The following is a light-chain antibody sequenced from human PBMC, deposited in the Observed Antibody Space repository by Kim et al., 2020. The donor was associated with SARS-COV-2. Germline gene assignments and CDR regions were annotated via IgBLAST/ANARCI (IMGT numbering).Light chain of an antibody. Sequence: QSALTQPPSASGSPGQSVTISCTGTSSDVGGYNYVSWYQQHPGKAPKLMVYEVSQRPSGVPDRFSGSKSGNTASLTVSGLQAEDEADYYCSSYAGSNNWVFGGGTQLTV. CDR1: SSDVGGYNY. CDR2: EVS. CDR3: SSYAGSNNWV. J-gene: IGLJ2*01. V-gene: IGLV2-8*01.